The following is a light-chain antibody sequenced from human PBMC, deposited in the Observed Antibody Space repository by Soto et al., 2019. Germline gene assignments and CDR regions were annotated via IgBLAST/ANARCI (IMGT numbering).Light chain of an antibody. V-gene: IGLV2-14*01. CDR1: SSDVGGYNY. J-gene: IGLJ2*01. CDR2: EVS. Sequence: QSVLTQPASVSGSPGQSITISCTGTSSDVGGYNYVSWYQQHPGKAPKLMIYEVSNRPSGVSNRFSGSKSGNTASLTISGLQAEDEADYYCAAWDGSLNGLFGGGTKLTVL. CDR3: AAWDGSLNGL.